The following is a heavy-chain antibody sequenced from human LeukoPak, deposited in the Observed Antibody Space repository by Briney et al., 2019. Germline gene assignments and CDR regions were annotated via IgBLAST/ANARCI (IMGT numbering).Heavy chain of an antibody. Sequence: SVKVSCKASGGTFSSYAISWVRQAPGQGLEWMGGIIPIFGTANYAQKFQGRVTITADESTSTAYMELSSLRSEDTAVYYCARDGNGVLDHPWDAFDIWGQGTMVTVSS. V-gene: IGHV1-69*13. CDR3: ARDGNGVLDHPWDAFDI. CDR1: GGTFSSYA. D-gene: IGHD3-3*01. CDR2: IIPIFGTA. J-gene: IGHJ3*02.